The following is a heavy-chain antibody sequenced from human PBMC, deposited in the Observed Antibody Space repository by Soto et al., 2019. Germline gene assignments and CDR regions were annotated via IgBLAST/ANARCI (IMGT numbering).Heavy chain of an antibody. CDR1: GGSVGSGAYY. CDR2: IQYSGDT. V-gene: IGHV4-61*08. D-gene: IGHD2-15*01. J-gene: IGHJ3*01. CDR3: ARDGHRWPPDALDV. Sequence: PSETLSLTCIVSGGSVGSGAYYWSWIRQPPGNALEWIGYIQYSGDTNYNSSLKSRVTISVDMSRNRFSLKLTSVTAADTALYYCARDGHRWPPDALDVWGQGTMVTVSS.